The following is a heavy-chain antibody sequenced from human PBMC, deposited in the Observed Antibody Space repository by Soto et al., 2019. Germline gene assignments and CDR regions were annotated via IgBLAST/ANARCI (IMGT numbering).Heavy chain of an antibody. Sequence: GESLRIWRKGAGDKFASYWIGCVRQMPGKGLEWMGIIYPGDSDTRYSPSFQGQVTISADKSISTAYLQWSSLKASDTAMYYCARLESSRWYFGYSYMDVWGKGTTVTVSS. CDR1: GDKFASYW. CDR3: ARLESSRWYFGYSYMDV. V-gene: IGHV5-51*01. D-gene: IGHD6-13*01. J-gene: IGHJ6*03. CDR2: IYPGDSDT.